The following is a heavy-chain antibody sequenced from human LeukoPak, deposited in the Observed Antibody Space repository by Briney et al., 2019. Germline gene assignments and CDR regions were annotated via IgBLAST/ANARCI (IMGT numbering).Heavy chain of an antibody. CDR1: GFTFDNYG. D-gene: IGHD1-26*01. J-gene: IGHJ3*02. V-gene: IGHV3-20*04. CDR3: AKGGSGSYYGAFDI. Sequence: PGGSLRLSCAASGFTFDNYGMTWVRQVPGKGLEWVSGVNWNGGITGYADSVKGRFTISRDNAKNSLYLQMNSLRAEDTALYYCAKGGSGSYYGAFDIWGQGTMVTVSS. CDR2: VNWNGGIT.